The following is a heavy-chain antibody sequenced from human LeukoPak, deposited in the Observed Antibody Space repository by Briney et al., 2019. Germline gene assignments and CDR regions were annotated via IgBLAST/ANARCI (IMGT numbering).Heavy chain of an antibody. D-gene: IGHD3-22*01. CDR3: ARHLRYYDSSGYLDY. CDR1: GDSISSYY. CDR2: IYTSGST. J-gene: IGHJ4*02. Sequence: PSETLSLTCTVSGDSISSYYWSWIRQPPGKGLEWIGYIYTSGSTNYNPPLKSRVTISVDTSKNQFSLKLSSVTAADTAVYYCARHLRYYDSSGYLDYWGQGTLVTVSS. V-gene: IGHV4-4*09.